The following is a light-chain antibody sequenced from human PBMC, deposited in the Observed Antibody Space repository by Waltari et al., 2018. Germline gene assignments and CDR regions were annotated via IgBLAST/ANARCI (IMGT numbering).Light chain of an antibody. Sequence: SCVLTQLPQASVAPGKTARIASGGKHIKRKTVNWYQQKPGTAPILVISYDIDRPSGVPERFSGSNSGNTATLTISRVEAGDEADYYCQVWDANPDPGVFGTGTEVTVL. CDR2: YDI. CDR3: QVWDANPDPGV. V-gene: IGLV3-21*04. CDR1: HIKRKT. J-gene: IGLJ1*01.